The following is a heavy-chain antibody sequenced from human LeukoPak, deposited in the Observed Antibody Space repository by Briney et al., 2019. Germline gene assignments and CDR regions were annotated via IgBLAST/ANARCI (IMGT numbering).Heavy chain of an antibody. J-gene: IGHJ4*02. D-gene: IGHD3-22*01. CDR2: IYYSGST. CDR3: ARWANYYDSSGYYYSGVDY. V-gene: IGHV4-39*01. Sequence: SETLSLTCTVSGGSISSSSYYWGWIRQPPGKGLEWIGSIYYSGSTYYNPSLKSRVTISVDTSKNQFSLKLSSVTAADTAVYYCARWANYYDSSGYYYSGVDYWGQGTLVTVSS. CDR1: GGSISSSSYY.